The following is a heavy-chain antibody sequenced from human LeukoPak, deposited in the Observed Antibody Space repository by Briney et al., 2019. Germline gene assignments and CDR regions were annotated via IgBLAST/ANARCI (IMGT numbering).Heavy chain of an antibody. Sequence: QSGGSLRLSCAASRFTFGSYSMNWVRQAPGKGLEWVSANSGSGGSTYYADSVKGRFTISRDNSKNTLYLQMNSLRAEDTAVYYCAKSARRVVRGVKIQLYYYGMVVWGQRTTVTVSS. CDR2: NSGSGGST. V-gene: IGHV3-23*01. CDR3: AKSARRVVRGVKIQLYYYGMVV. CDR1: RFTFGSYS. J-gene: IGHJ6*02. D-gene: IGHD3-10*01.